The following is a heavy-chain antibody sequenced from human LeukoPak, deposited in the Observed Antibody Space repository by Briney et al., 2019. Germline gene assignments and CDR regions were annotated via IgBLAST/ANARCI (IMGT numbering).Heavy chain of an antibody. J-gene: IGHJ4*02. CDR3: ATDGPPHSSGWIFDY. D-gene: IGHD6-19*01. CDR2: FDPEDGET. V-gene: IGHV1-24*01. CDR1: GYTLTELS. Sequence: ASAKVSCKVSGYTLTELSMHWVRQAPGKGLEWMGGFDPEDGETIYAQKFQGRVTMTEDTSTDTAYMELSSLRSEDTAVYYCATDGPPHSSGWIFDYWGQGTLVTVSS.